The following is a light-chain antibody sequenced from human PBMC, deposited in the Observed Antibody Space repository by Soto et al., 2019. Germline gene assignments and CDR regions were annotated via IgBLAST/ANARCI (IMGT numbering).Light chain of an antibody. Sequence: QSVLTQPASVSGSPGQSITISCTGTSSDIGGYNYVSWYQQHPGTAPKLMIYEVSNRPSGISNRFSGSKSGTTASLTISGLQAEDEADYYCSSYTSSSSSYVFGSGTKLTVL. CDR1: SSDIGGYNY. J-gene: IGLJ1*01. CDR2: EVS. V-gene: IGLV2-14*01. CDR3: SSYTSSSSSYV.